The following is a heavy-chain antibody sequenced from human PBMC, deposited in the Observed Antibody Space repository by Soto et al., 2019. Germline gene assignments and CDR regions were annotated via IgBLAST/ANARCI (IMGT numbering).Heavy chain of an antibody. Sequence: QVQLVQSGAEVKKPGSSVRVSCKASGDTFNFYSINWVRQAPGLGLEWMGRINPILSMSNYAQRFQGRVTIAAQKSTSTAYMELSSLRSADTAMYYCASSYGSGYRAFDSWGQGAMVTVSS. V-gene: IGHV1-69*02. J-gene: IGHJ4*02. D-gene: IGHD3-10*01. CDR3: ASSYGSGYRAFDS. CDR1: GDTFNFYS. CDR2: INPILSMS.